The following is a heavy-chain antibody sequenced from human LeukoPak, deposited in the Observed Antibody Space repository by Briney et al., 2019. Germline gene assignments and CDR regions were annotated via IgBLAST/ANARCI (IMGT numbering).Heavy chain of an antibody. CDR1: GYTFTGYY. V-gene: IGHV1-2*02. D-gene: IGHD1-26*01. CDR2: INPNSGGT. Sequence: EASVKVSCKASGYTFTGYYMHWVRQAPGQGLEWMGWINPNSGGTNYAQKFQGRVTMTRDTSITTAYMEVSRLRSDDTAVYYCARDFAGSYPDNTVDYWGQGTLVTVSS. CDR3: ARDFAGSYPDNTVDY. J-gene: IGHJ4*02.